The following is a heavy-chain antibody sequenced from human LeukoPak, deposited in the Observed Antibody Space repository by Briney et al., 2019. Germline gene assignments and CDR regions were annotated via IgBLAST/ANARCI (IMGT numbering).Heavy chain of an antibody. J-gene: IGHJ5*02. CDR1: GYTFTSYD. CDR3: ARSSGYGSGSYFRFDP. D-gene: IGHD3-10*01. V-gene: IGHV1-8*01. CDR2: MNPNSGNT. Sequence: ASVKVSCKASGYTFTSYDINWVRQATGQGLEWMGWMNPNSGNTGYAQKFQGRGTMTRNTSISTAYMELSSLRSEDTAVYYCARSSGYGSGSYFRFDPWGQGTLVTVSS.